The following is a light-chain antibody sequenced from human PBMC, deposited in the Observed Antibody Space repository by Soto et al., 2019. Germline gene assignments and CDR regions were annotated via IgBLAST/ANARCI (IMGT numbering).Light chain of an antibody. CDR2: EDY. J-gene: IGLJ2*01. CDR3: QSYDSSNHVV. Sequence: NFMLTQPHSVSESPGKTVTISCTGSSGSIDSNYVQWYQQRPGSAPTSVIYEDYQRPSGVPDRFSGSIDSSSNSASLTISGLKTDDEADYYCQSYDSSNHVVFGGGTKVTVL. V-gene: IGLV6-57*02. CDR1: SGSIDSNY.